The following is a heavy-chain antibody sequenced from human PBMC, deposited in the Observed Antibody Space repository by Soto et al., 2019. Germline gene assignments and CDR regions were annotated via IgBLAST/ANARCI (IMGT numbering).Heavy chain of an antibody. CDR1: GYTFTSYG. D-gene: IGHD3-22*01. V-gene: IGHV1-18*01. J-gene: IGHJ3*02. CDR2: ISAYNGNT. Sequence: ASVKVSCKASGYTFTSYGISWVRQAPGQGLEWMGWISAYNGNTNCAQKLQGRVTMTTDTSTSTAYMELRSLRSDDAAVYYCAREGSVSSGYYSEPDAFDIWGQGTMVTVSS. CDR3: AREGSVSSGYYSEPDAFDI.